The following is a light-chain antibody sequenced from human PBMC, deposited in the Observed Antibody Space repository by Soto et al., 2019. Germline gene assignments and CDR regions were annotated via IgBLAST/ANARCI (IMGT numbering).Light chain of an antibody. V-gene: IGKV1-39*01. CDR2: AAV. CDR1: QSISSY. J-gene: IGKJ1*01. CDR3: QQSYSRVT. Sequence: DIQMTQSPFSLSASVGDRVTITCRASQSISSYLNWYQQRPGKPPKLLIYAAVSLQSGIPSRFSAYGSGTDFTLTISSLQPEDFATYYCQQSYSRVTFGQGTKVDIK.